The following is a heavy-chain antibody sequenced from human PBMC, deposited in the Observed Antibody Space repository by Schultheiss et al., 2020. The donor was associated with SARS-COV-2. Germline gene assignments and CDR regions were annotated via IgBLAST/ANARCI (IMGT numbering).Heavy chain of an antibody. Sequence: ASVKVSCKASGGTFSSYAISWVRQAPGQGLEWMGIINPSGGSTSYAQKFQGRVTMTRDTSTSTAYMELRSLRSDDTAVYYCVRDPSSSRTDYWGQGTQVTVSS. CDR1: GGTFSSYA. CDR3: VRDPSSSRTDY. D-gene: IGHD6-13*01. J-gene: IGHJ4*02. V-gene: IGHV1-46*01. CDR2: INPSGGST.